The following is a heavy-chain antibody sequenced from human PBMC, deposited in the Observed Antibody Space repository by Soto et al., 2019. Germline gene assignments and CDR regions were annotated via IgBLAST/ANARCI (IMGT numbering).Heavy chain of an antibody. CDR2: IWYDGSNK. CDR3: GRDQGRGYSYGFDY. J-gene: IGHJ4*02. V-gene: IGHV3-33*01. CDR1: GFTFSSYG. Sequence: QVQLVESGGGVVQPGRSLRLSCAASGFTFSSYGMHWVRQAPGKGLEWVAVIWYDGSNKYYADSVKGRFTISRDNSKNTLYLQMNSLRAEDTAVYYCGRDQGRGYSYGFDYWGQGTLVTVSS. D-gene: IGHD5-18*01.